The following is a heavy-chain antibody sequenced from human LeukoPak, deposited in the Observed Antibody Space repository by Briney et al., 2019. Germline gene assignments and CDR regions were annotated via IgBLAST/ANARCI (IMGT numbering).Heavy chain of an antibody. CDR2: INHSGST. CDR3: ASGQYYDLWSGYYVD. V-gene: IGHV4-34*01. J-gene: IGHJ4*02. CDR1: VGSFSGHY. Sequence: SETLSLTCAVYVGSFSGHYWSWIRQPPGKGLEWIGEINHSGSTNYNPSLESRVTISVDTSKNHFSLKLSSVTAADTAVYYCASGQYYDLWSGYYVDWGQGTLVTVSA. D-gene: IGHD3-3*01.